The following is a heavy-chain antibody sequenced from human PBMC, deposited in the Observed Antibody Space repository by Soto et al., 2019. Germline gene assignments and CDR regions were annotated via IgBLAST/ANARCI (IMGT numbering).Heavy chain of an antibody. J-gene: IGHJ5*02. Sequence: QVQLQEAGPGLVKPSQTLSLTCTVSGGSISSGDYYWIWIRQPPGKGLEWIGYIYYSGSTYYNPSLKSRVTISVDTSKNQFSLKLSSVTAADTAVYYWAREDTIFGFDPWGQGTLVTVSS. CDR1: GGSISSGDYY. V-gene: IGHV4-30-4*01. D-gene: IGHD3-3*01. CDR2: IYYSGST. CDR3: AREDTIFGFDP.